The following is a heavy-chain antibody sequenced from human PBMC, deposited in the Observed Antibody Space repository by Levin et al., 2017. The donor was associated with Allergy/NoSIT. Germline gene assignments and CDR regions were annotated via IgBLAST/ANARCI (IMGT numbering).Heavy chain of an antibody. CDR3: ARRPNLTGLFGSGSYAPFDF. J-gene: IGHJ4*01. Sequence: SGPTLVKPTQTLTLTCTFSGFSLTTNLVGVGWIRQSPGEAPEWLALIYWNGDKRYSPVLQNRLTITKDTSSNQVVLTMTNMDPGDTATYYCARRPNLTGLFGSGSYAPFDFWGQGVLVTVSS. CDR2: IYWNGDK. V-gene: IGHV2-5*01. CDR1: GFSLTTNLVG. D-gene: IGHD3-10*01.